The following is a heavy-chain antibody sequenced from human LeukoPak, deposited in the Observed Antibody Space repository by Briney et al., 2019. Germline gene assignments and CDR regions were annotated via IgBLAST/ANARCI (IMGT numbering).Heavy chain of an antibody. J-gene: IGHJ5*02. CDR1: GGSISSYY. D-gene: IGHD3-10*01. CDR3: TGGGLVRGVTHWFDP. Sequence: SETLSLTCPVSGGSISSYYWSWIRQPPGKGLEWIGYIYYSGSTNYNPSLKSRVTISVDTSKNQFSLQLDSVTSEDTAVYYCTGGGLVRGVTHWFDPWSQGTLVTVSS. CDR2: IYYSGST. V-gene: IGHV4-59*12.